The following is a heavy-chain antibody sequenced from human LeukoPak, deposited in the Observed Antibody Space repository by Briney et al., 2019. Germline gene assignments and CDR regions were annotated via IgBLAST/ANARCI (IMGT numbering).Heavy chain of an antibody. CDR2: ISSSSSYI. V-gene: IGHV3-21*01. Sequence: GGSLRLSCAASGFTFSSYSMNWVRQAPGKGLEWVSSISSSSSYIYYADSVKGRFTISRDNAKNSLYLQMNSLRAEDTAVYYCARAPAGYSSSWYIPNYFDYWGQGTLVTVSS. J-gene: IGHJ4*02. CDR3: ARAPAGYSSSWYIPNYFDY. CDR1: GFTFSSYS. D-gene: IGHD6-13*01.